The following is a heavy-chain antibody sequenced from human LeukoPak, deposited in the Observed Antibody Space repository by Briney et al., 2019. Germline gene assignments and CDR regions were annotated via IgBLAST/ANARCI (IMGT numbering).Heavy chain of an antibody. D-gene: IGHD3-16*01. CDR3: ARRGAASDAFDI. CDR2: IKSDGSST. CDR1: GFTFSSYW. V-gene: IGHV3-74*01. Sequence: GGSLRLSCAASGFTFSSYWMHWVRQAPGKGLVWVSRIKSDGSSTIDADSVKGRFTISRDNAKNTLYLQMNSLIAEDTAVYYCARRGAASDAFDIWGQGTMVTVAS. J-gene: IGHJ3*02.